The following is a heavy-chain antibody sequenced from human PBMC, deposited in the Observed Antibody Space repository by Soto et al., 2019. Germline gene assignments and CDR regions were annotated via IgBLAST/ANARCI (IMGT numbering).Heavy chain of an antibody. CDR2: INQDGSEK. J-gene: IGHJ6*03. V-gene: IGHV3-7*01. D-gene: IGHD1-26*01. CDR1: GFTFSNYW. CDR3: ARAITWDKYYYMDV. Sequence: EVQLVESGGGLVQRGGSLRLSCAASGFTFSNYWMSWVRQAPGKGLEWVANINQDGSEKYYVDSVKGRFTISRDNAKNSLYLQMNSLRAEDTAVYYCARAITWDKYYYMDVWGKGTTVTVSS.